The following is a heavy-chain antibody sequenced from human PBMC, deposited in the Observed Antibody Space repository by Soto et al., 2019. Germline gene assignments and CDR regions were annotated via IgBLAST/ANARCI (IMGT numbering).Heavy chain of an antibody. CDR1: GGSISSGGYS. J-gene: IGHJ4*02. Sequence: QLQLQESGSGLVKPSQTLSLTCAVSGGSISSGGYSWSWIRQPPGKGLEWIGYIYHSGSTYYNPSLQSRVTISVDRSKNQFSLKLSSVTAADTAVYYCAREGGGAARPYYFDYWGQGTLVTVSS. D-gene: IGHD6-6*01. CDR3: AREGGGAARPYYFDY. V-gene: IGHV4-30-2*01. CDR2: IYHSGST.